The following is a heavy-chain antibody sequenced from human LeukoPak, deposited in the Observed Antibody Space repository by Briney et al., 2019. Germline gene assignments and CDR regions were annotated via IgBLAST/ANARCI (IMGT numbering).Heavy chain of an antibody. CDR1: GCTFSSYG. Sequence: GGSLRLACAASGCTFSSYGMHWVRQAPGKGLEWVAFIRYDGSNKYYADSVKGRFTISRDNSKNTLYLQMNSLRAEDTAVYYCAKPELLWFGEFNYDYWGQGTLVTVSS. CDR2: IRYDGSNK. J-gene: IGHJ4*02. V-gene: IGHV3-30*02. D-gene: IGHD3-10*01. CDR3: AKPELLWFGEFNYDY.